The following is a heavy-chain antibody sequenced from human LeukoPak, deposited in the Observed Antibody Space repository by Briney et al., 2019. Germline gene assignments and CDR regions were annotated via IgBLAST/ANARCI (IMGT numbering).Heavy chain of an antibody. CDR3: AKDLHGYSSSRPYIWCDP. J-gene: IGHJ5*02. V-gene: IGHV3-30*18. D-gene: IGHD6-13*01. CDR2: ISYDGSNK. CDR1: GFTFSSYG. Sequence: GGSLRLSCAASGFTFSSYGMQWVRQAPGKGLEWVAVISYDGSNKYYADSVKCRFTISRDNSKNTLYLQMNSLRAEDTAVYYCAKDLHGYSSSRPYIWCDPWGQGTLVTVSS.